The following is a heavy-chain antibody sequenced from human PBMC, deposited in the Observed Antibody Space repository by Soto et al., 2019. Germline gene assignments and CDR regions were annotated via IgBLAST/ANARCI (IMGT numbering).Heavy chain of an antibody. CDR2: INVHNGDT. J-gene: IGHJ6*02. CDR1: AYNLAGDG. V-gene: IGHV1-18*01. CDR3: ARRGNPYMDV. Sequence: QVQVVQSGAEVKKPGASVRVSCKPSAYNLAGDGFTWVRQAPGQGLEWMGWINVHNGDTNYAQKFQDRFSLTTDTFTRTVYMELTNLRSDDTAVYYCARRGNPYMDVWGQGTMVIVSS.